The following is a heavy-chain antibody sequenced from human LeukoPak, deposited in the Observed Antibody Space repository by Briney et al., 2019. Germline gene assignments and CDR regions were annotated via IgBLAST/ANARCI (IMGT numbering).Heavy chain of an antibody. V-gene: IGHV1-46*01. CDR1: GYTFTSYY. J-gene: IGHJ4*02. CDR3: ARAHDTRQQLPYYFDY. CDR2: INPSGGST. D-gene: IGHD6-13*01. Sequence: PVASVKVSCKASGYTFTSYYMHWVRQAPGQGLEWMGIINPSGGSTSYAQKFQGRVTMTRDTSTSTVYMELSSLRSEDTAVYYCARAHDTRQQLPYYFDYWGQGTLVTVSS.